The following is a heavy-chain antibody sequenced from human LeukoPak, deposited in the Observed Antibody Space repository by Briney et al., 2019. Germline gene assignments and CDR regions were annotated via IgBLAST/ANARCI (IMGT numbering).Heavy chain of an antibody. CDR1: GFTFSSYA. V-gene: IGHV3-30-3*01. D-gene: IGHD6-6*01. CDR3: ARSPGQHVRTHWFDP. J-gene: IGHJ5*02. CDR2: ISYDGSNK. Sequence: PGGSLRLSCAASGFTFSSYAMHWVRQAPGKGLEWVAVISYDGSNKYYADSVKGRFTISRDNSKNTLYLQMNSLRAEDTAVYYCARSPGQHVRTHWFDPWGQGTLVTVSS.